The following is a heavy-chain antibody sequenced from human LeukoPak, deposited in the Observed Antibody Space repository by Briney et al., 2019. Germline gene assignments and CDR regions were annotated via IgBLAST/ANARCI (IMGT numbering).Heavy chain of an antibody. CDR1: GFTFSSYA. D-gene: IGHD1-26*01. Sequence: PGGSLRLSSAAPGFTFSSYAMTWVRQAPGKGLEWVSAISDRRGDTYYGDSVKGRLTISRDNYKKTLYLQMNSLGAEDTAVYYCAKGYRGNYDYWGQGTLVTVSS. CDR2: ISDRRGDT. V-gene: IGHV3-23*01. CDR3: AKGYRGNYDY. J-gene: IGHJ4*02.